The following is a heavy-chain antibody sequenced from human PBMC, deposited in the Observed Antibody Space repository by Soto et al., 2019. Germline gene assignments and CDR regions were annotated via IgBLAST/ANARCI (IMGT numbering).Heavy chain of an antibody. V-gene: IGHV3-43*01. D-gene: IGHD3-3*01. J-gene: IGHJ6*02. CDR2: ISWDGGST. Sequence: GGSLRLSCAASGFTFDDYTMHWVRQAPGKGLEWVSLISWDGGSTYYADSVKGRFTISRDNSKNSLYLQMNSLRTEDTALYYCAKDMILRSLGFSYYYYYGMDVWGQGTTVTVSS. CDR3: AKDMILRSLGFSYYYYYGMDV. CDR1: GFTFDDYT.